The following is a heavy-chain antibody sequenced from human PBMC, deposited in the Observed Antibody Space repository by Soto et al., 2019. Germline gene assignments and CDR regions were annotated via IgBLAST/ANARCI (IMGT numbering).Heavy chain of an antibody. D-gene: IGHD2-15*01. CDR1: GLGVTYNY. J-gene: IGHJ4*02. V-gene: IGHV3-53*01. CDR2: MYGDGTT. CDR3: ARSHPGYCSRGSCYDY. Sequence: GGSLRLSCTASGLGVTYNYMTWIRQAPGKGLEWVSVMYGDGTTDFADSVKGRFTISRDDSKNTLYLQMNSLRVEDTAVYYCARSHPGYCSRGSCYDYWGQGALVTVS.